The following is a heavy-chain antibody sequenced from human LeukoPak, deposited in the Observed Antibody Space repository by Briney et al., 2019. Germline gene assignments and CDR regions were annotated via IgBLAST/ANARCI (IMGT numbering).Heavy chain of an antibody. CDR1: GFTFSSYA. D-gene: IGHD1-14*01. Sequence: GSLRLSCAASGFTFSSYAMSWVRQAPGKELEWVSGISRSAETTHYADSVKGRFTISRDNSRNSLFLQMSSLRAEDTALYYCAKETADLPRNRMFDFWGQGTPVTVSS. V-gene: IGHV3-23*01. CDR3: AKETADLPRNRMFDF. CDR2: ISRSAETT. J-gene: IGHJ4*02.